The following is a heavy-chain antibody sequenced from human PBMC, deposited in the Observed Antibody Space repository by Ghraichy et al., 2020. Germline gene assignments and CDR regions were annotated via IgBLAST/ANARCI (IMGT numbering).Heavy chain of an antibody. CDR3: ARDRESGYSSSWYPWADAFDI. CDR1: GFTFSSYS. J-gene: IGHJ3*02. CDR2: ISSSSSTI. Sequence: GGSLRLSCAASGFTFSSYSMNWVRQAPGKGLEWVAYISSSSSTIYYADSVKGRFTISRDNAKNSLYLQMNSLRDEDTAVYYCARDRESGYSSSWYPWADAFDICGQGTVVTVS. D-gene: IGHD6-13*01. V-gene: IGHV3-48*02.